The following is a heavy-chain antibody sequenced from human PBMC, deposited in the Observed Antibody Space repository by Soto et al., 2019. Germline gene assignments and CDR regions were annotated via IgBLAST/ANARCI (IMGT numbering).Heavy chain of an antibody. D-gene: IGHD6-19*01. CDR2: FYYSGGT. Sequence: QVQLQESGPGLVKPSETLSLTCTVSGGSISSYYWSWIRQPPGKGLEWIGYFYYSGGTNYNPSLKSRVTISVDTSKNQFSLKLSSVTAADTAVYYCARGGWKLFDYWGQGTLVTVAS. CDR1: GGSISSYY. V-gene: IGHV4-59*01. CDR3: ARGGWKLFDY. J-gene: IGHJ4*02.